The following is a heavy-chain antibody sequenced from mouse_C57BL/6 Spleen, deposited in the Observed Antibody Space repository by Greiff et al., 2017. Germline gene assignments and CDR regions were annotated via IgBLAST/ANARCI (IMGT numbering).Heavy chain of an antibody. D-gene: IGHD1-1*01. J-gene: IGHJ2*01. CDR2: ISGGGGNT. CDR1: GFTFSSYT. V-gene: IGHV5-9*01. Sequence: EVQLVESGGGLVKPGGSLKLSCAASGFTFSSYTMSWVRQTPEKRLEWVATISGGGGNTYYPDSVKGRFTISRDNAKNTLYLQMSSLRSEDTALYYCARTGGRATFDYWGQGTTLTVSS. CDR3: ARTGGRATFDY.